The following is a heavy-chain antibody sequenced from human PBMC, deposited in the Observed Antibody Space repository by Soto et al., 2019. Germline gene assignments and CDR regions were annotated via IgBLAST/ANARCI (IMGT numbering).Heavy chain of an antibody. CDR2: LYYTGTT. CDR1: GGSIGSSSYY. CDR3: ARYFDTSDRPYFHH. D-gene: IGHD3-22*01. V-gene: IGHV4-39*01. J-gene: IGHJ1*01. Sequence: TETLSLTCSVSGGSIGSSSYYFGWIRQPPGKGLEWIGSLYYTGTTYYNSSLKSRVTISVDTSRNQFSLRLGSVTAADTAVYYCARYFDTSDRPYFHHWGQGTLVTVSS.